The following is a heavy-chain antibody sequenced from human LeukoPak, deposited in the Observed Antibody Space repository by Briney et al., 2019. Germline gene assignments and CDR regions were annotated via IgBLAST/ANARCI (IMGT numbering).Heavy chain of an antibody. J-gene: IGHJ6*03. V-gene: IGHV1-69*01. CDR2: IIPIFGTA. Sequence: ASVKVSCKASGGTFSSYAISWVRQAPGQGLEWMGGIIPIFGTANYAQKFQGRVTITADESTSTAYMELSSLRSEDTAVYYCARDPYLASTGYMDVWGKGTTVTVSS. CDR3: ARDPYLASTGYMDV. D-gene: IGHD4-11*01. CDR1: GGTFSSYA.